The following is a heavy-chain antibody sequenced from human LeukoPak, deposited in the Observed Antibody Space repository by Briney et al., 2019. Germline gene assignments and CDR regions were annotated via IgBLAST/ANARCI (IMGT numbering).Heavy chain of an antibody. Sequence: GASVTVSCKASGYTFTSYGISWVRQAPGQGLEWMGWISAYNGNTNYAQKLQGRVTMTTDTSTSTAYMELRSLRSDDTAVYYCARTPWVGYCSSTSCPEYNWLDPWGQGTLVTVSS. CDR2: ISAYNGNT. CDR3: ARTPWVGYCSSTSCPEYNWLDP. CDR1: GYTFTSYG. D-gene: IGHD2-2*01. V-gene: IGHV1-18*04. J-gene: IGHJ5*02.